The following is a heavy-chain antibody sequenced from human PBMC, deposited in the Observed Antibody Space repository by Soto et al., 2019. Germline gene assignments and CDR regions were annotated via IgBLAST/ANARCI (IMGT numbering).Heavy chain of an antibody. CDR3: ARDLRYYDSSGYPRAY. Sequence: LSCAASGFTFSSYAMHWVRQARGKGLEWVAVISYDGSNKYYADSVKGRFTISRDNSKNTLYLQMNSLRAEDTAVYYCARDLRYYDSSGYPRAYWGQGTLVTVSS. CDR2: ISYDGSNK. CDR1: GFTFSSYA. J-gene: IGHJ4*02. V-gene: IGHV3-30-3*01. D-gene: IGHD3-22*01.